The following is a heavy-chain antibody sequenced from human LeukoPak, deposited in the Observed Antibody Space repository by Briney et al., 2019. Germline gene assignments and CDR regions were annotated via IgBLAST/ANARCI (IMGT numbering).Heavy chain of an antibody. V-gene: IGHV4-59*01. CDR1: GGSISSYY. D-gene: IGHD3-22*01. Sequence: PSETLSLTCTGSGGSISSYYWSWVRQPPGKGLEWVGYIYYSGSTNYNPSLKSRVTISVDTSKNQFSLKLSSVTAADTAVYYCARVNNYYDSSGYYYVTAYYFDYWGQGTLVTVSS. CDR2: IYYSGST. CDR3: ARVNNYYDSSGYYYVTAYYFDY. J-gene: IGHJ4*02.